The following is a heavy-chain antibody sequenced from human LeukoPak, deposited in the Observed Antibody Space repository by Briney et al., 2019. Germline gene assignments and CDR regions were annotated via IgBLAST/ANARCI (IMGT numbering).Heavy chain of an antibody. V-gene: IGHV4-59*01. J-gene: IGHJ4*02. CDR2: IYYSGAT. CDR3: ARAPFVEYNTAFFV. CDR1: GGSINSYY. Sequence: NTSETLSLTCTVSGGSINSYYWSWIRQPPGKGLEWIGYIYYSGATNYNPSLKSRVTISVDTSKNQFSLSLSSVTAADTAVYYCARAPFVEYNTAFFVWGQGTLVTVSS. D-gene: IGHD6-6*01.